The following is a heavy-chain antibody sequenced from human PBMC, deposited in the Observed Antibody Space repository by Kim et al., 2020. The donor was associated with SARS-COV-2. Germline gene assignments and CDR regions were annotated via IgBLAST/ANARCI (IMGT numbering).Heavy chain of an antibody. CDR3: ARDSGGWDVYSFEI. Sequence: SETLSLTCTVYGGSIGTYYWSWIRQSAGKGLEWIGRIYTSGSTTYNPSLKSRVTMSVDTSKNQFSLRLSSVTVADTAVYYCARDSGGWDVYSFEIWGQGTMGTVSS. D-gene: IGHD1-26*01. V-gene: IGHV4-4*07. CDR2: IYTSGST. CDR1: GGSIGTYY. J-gene: IGHJ3*02.